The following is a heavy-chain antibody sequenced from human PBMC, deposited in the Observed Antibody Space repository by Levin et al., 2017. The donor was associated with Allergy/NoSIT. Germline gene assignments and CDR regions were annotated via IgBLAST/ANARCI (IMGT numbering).Heavy chain of an antibody. CDR2: INPNSGGT. Sequence: GESLKISCKASGYTFTGYYMHWVRQAPGQGLEWMGWINPNSGGTNYAQKFQGRVTMTRDTSISTAYMELSRLRSDDTAVYYCARGALEWELLGGWFDPWGQGTLVTVSS. CDR3: ARGALEWELLGGWFDP. V-gene: IGHV1-2*02. J-gene: IGHJ5*02. D-gene: IGHD1-26*01. CDR1: GYTFTGYY.